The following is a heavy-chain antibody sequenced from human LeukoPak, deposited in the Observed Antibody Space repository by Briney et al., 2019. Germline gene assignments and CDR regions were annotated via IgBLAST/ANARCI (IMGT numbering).Heavy chain of an antibody. CDR3: AREGVRGSGTYYNVKDY. Sequence: PGGSLRLSCAASGFIFSSYSMSWVRQAPGKGLEWVSAIGGSGANTYYADSVKGRFTISRDNSKNTLYLQMSSLRAEDTAVYYCAREGVRGSGTYYNVKDYWGQGSLVTVSS. CDR1: GFIFSSYS. D-gene: IGHD3-10*01. V-gene: IGHV3-23*01. J-gene: IGHJ4*02. CDR2: IGGSGANT.